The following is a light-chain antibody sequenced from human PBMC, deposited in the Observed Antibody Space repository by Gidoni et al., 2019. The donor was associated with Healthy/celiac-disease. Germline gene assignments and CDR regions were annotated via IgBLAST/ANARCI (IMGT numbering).Light chain of an antibody. CDR2: LGS. Sequence: DIVVTQSPLSLHVTPGEPDSISCRSSQRLLHSNGYNYLDWYLQKPGQSPQLLIYLGSNRASGVPDRFSGSGSGSDFTLKISTVEAEDVGFFYCMQALQTPLTFGGGTKVEIK. CDR1: QRLLHSNGYNY. V-gene: IGKV2-28*01. J-gene: IGKJ4*01. CDR3: MQALQTPLT.